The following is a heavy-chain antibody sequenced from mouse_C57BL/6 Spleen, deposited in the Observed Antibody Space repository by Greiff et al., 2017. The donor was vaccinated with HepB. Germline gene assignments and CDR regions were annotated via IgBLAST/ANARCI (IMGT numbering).Heavy chain of an antibody. CDR1: GFSLTSYG. CDR3: ARHERYDYDGGYAMDY. Sequence: VKLMESGPGLVAPSQSLSITCTVSGFSLTSYGVHWVRQPPGKGLEWLVVIWSDGSTTYNSALKSRLSISKDNSKSQVFLKMNSLQTDDTAMYYCARHERYDYDGGYAMDYWGQGTSVTVSS. D-gene: IGHD2-4*01. CDR2: IWSDGST. J-gene: IGHJ4*01. V-gene: IGHV2-6-1*01.